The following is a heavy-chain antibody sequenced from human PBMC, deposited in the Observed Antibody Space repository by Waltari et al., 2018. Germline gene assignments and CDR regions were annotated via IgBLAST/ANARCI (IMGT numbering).Heavy chain of an antibody. CDR1: GGTVSRTV. CDR3: ASRSTGDRDY. Sequence: QVQLEQSGAEVKKTGSSVKVSGKAPGGTVSRTVVSWVRQARGQGLEWMGGIIPIFGTTNYAQKFQDRVTISADASTNTVYMELNGLRSEDTGVYFCASRSTGDRDYWGQGTLVTVSS. D-gene: IGHD7-27*01. J-gene: IGHJ4*02. CDR2: IIPIFGTT. V-gene: IGHV1-69*01.